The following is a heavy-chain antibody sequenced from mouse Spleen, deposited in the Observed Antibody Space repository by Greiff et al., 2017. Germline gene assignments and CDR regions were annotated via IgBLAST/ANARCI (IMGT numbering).Heavy chain of an antibody. CDR1: GYTFTDYN. V-gene: IGHV1-18*01. J-gene: IGHJ3*01. CDR2: INPNNGGT. Sequence: EVQLQQSGPELVKPGASVKIPCKASGYTFTDYNMDWVKQSPGKSLEWIGDINPNNGGTIYNQKFKGKATLTVDKSSSTAYMELRSLTSEDTAVYYCARPPYDYDEAWFAYWGQGTLVTVSA. CDR3: ARPPYDYDEAWFAY. D-gene: IGHD2-4*01.